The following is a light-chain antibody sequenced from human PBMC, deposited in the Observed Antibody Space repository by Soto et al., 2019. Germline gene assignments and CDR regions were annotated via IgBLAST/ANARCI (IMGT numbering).Light chain of an antibody. CDR1: QGISSY. Sequence: AIQLTQSPSSLSASVGDGVTITCRASQGISSYLAWYQQKPGKAPKLLIYDASSLESGVLSRFSGSGSGTEFTLTISSLQPDDFATYYCQQYNSYSRTFGQGTKVDI. CDR3: QQYNSYSRT. CDR2: DAS. J-gene: IGKJ1*01. V-gene: IGKV1-13*02.